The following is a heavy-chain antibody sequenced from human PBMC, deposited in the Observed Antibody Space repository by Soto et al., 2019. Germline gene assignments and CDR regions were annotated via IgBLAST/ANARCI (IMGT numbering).Heavy chain of an antibody. D-gene: IGHD3-16*01. V-gene: IGHV4-30-2*01. Sequence: SETLSLTCAVSGGSISSGGYSWSWIRQPPGKGLEWIGYIYHSGSTYYNPSLKSRVTISVDRSKNQFSLKLSSVTAADTAVYYCARHKSPSMSTIDYWGQGTLVTVSS. J-gene: IGHJ4*02. CDR2: IYHSGST. CDR1: GGSISSGGYS. CDR3: ARHKSPSMSTIDY.